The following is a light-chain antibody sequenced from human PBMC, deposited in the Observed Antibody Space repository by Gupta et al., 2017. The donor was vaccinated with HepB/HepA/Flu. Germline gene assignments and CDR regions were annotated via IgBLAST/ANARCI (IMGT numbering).Light chain of an antibody. J-gene: IGLJ2*01. CDR2: EDN. CDR3: QSYDGTNLLVV. CDR1: SGTIATNY. V-gene: IGLV6-57*03. Sequence: NFMLTQPHSLSESPGKTVTISCARSSGTIATNYVQWYQHRPGSAPTTLIYEDNERVSGVPDRFSGSIDTSSNSASLTISGLKTEDEATYYCQSYDGTNLLVVFGGGTKLTVL.